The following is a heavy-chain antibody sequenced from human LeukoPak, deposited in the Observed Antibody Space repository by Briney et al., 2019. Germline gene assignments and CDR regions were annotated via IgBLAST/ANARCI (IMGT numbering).Heavy chain of an antibody. D-gene: IGHD5-12*01. CDR3: AKDRDIVATIFDY. Sequence: GGSLRLSCAASGFTVSSNYMSWVRQAPGKGLEWVSVIYSGGSTYYADSVKGRFTISRDNSKNTLYLQMNSLRAEDTAVYYCAKDRDIVATIFDYWGQGTLVTVSS. CDR2: IYSGGST. J-gene: IGHJ4*02. CDR1: GFTVSSNY. V-gene: IGHV3-53*01.